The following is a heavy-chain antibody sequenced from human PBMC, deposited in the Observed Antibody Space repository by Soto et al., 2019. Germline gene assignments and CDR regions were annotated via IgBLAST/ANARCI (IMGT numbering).Heavy chain of an antibody. CDR3: ARHKGTGYSSSYDAFDI. J-gene: IGHJ3*02. V-gene: IGHV4-39*01. D-gene: IGHD6-6*01. CDR1: GGSISSSSYY. CDR2: IYYSGST. Sequence: SETLSLTCTVSGGSISSSSYYWGWIRQPPGKGLEWIGSIYYSGSTYYNPSLKSRVTISVDTSKNQFSLKLSSVTAADTAVYYCARHKGTGYSSSYDAFDIWGQGTMVTVSS.